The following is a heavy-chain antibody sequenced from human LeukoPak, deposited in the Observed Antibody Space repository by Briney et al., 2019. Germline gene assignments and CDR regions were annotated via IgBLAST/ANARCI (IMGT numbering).Heavy chain of an antibody. CDR3: ASAGQAAAGSYYYYGMDV. D-gene: IGHD6-13*01. CDR2: INPNSGGT. V-gene: IGHV1-2*02. Sequence: ASVKVSCKASGYTFTGYYMHWVRQAPGQGLEWMGWINPNSGGTNYAQKFQGRVTITADKSTSTAYMELSSLRSEDTAVYYCASAGQAAAGSYYYYGMDVWGQGTTVTVSS. J-gene: IGHJ6*02. CDR1: GYTFTGYY.